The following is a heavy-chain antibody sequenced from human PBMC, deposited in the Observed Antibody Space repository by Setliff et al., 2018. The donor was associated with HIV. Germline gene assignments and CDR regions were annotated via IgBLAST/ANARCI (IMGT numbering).Heavy chain of an antibody. Sequence: PSETLSLTCTVTGYSISSGYYWAWIRQPPGKGLEWIGYIYHAGNTYYNPSLKSRVTISVDTSKNQISLRLNSLTAADTAVYYCARGTTLNMVPDAFDIWGQGTMVTVSS. V-gene: IGHV4-38-2*02. CDR1: GYSISSGYY. CDR3: ARGTTLNMVPDAFDI. J-gene: IGHJ3*02. CDR2: IYHAGNT. D-gene: IGHD4-17*01.